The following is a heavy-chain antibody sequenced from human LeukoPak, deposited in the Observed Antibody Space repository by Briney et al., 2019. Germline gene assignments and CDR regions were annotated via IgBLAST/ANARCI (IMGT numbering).Heavy chain of an antibody. CDR1: GGSVSSGSHY. CDR2: IYYSGST. J-gene: IGHJ4*02. CDR3: ASLRDYYDSSGYTYYFDY. Sequence: SETLSLTCTVSGGSVSSGSHYWSWIRQPPGKGLEWIGYIYYSGSTYYNPSLKSRVTISVDTSKNQFSLKLSSVTAADTAVYYCASLRDYYDSSGYTYYFDYWGQGTLVTVSS. D-gene: IGHD3-22*01. V-gene: IGHV4-61*01.